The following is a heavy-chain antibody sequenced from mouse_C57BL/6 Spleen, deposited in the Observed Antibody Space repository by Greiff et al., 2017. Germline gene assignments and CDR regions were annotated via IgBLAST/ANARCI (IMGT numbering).Heavy chain of an antibody. Sequence: LQQPGTELVKPGASVKLSCKASGYTFTSYWMHWVQQRPGQGLEWIGNINPSNGGTNYNEKFKSKATLTVDKSTSTDYMQLSSLTSEDSAVYYCAPAYYSNYYAMDYWGQGTSVTVSS. V-gene: IGHV1-53*01. CDR2: INPSNGGT. D-gene: IGHD2-5*01. J-gene: IGHJ4*01. CDR3: APAYYSNYYAMDY. CDR1: GYTFTSYW.